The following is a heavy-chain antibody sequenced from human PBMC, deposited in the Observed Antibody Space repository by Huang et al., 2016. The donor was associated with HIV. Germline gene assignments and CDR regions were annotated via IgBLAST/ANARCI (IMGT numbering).Heavy chain of an antibody. J-gene: IGHJ4*02. V-gene: IGHV1-18*01. CDR1: GYTFTSYG. CDR3: ATSYNSDFDF. D-gene: IGHD6-19*01. CDR2: SNAYNGKS. Sequence: QVQLVQSGAEVKKPGASVKVSCKASGYTFTSYGISWVRQAPGQGLEWMGGSNAYNGKSTYARNLQGRGTMTTDTSTNTAYMELRSLRSDDTAMYYCATSYNSDFDFWGQGTLVTVSS.